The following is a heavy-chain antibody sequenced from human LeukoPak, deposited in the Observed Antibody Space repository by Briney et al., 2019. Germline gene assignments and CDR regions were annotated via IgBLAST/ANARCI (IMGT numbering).Heavy chain of an antibody. D-gene: IGHD3-10*01. CDR3: AKETYYYGSGSSAYDY. J-gene: IGHJ4*02. V-gene: IGHV3-30*02. CDR1: GFTFSSYG. Sequence: GGSLRLSCAASGFTFSSYGMHWVRQAPGKGLEWVAFIRYDGSNKYYADSVKGRFTISRDNSKNTLYLQMNSLRAEDTAVYYCAKETYYYGSGSSAYDYWGQGTLVTVSS. CDR2: IRYDGSNK.